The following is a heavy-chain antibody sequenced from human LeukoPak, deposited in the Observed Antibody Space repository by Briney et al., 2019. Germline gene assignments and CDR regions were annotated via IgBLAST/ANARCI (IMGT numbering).Heavy chain of an antibody. CDR1: GFTFSSYA. Sequence: GGSLRLSCAGSGFTFSSYAMSWVRKAPGKGLEWVSAISGSGGSTYYADSVKGRFTISRDNSKNTLYLQMNSLRAEDTAVYYCAKAVVPAATYYFDYWGQGTLVTVSS. CDR3: AKAVVPAATYYFDY. D-gene: IGHD2-2*01. J-gene: IGHJ4*02. CDR2: ISGSGGST. V-gene: IGHV3-23*01.